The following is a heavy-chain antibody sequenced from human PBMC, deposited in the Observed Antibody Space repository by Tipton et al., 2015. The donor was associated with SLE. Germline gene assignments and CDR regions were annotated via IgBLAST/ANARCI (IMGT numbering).Heavy chain of an antibody. CDR2: IYHRGST. D-gene: IGHD3-22*01. J-gene: IGHJ2*01. Sequence: GLVKPSETLSLTCAVSGYSISSGYYWGWIRQPPGKGLEWIGSIYHRGSTYYNPSLKSRVTISVDTSKNQFSLKLCSVTAADTAVYYCASAVVVNNDWYFDLWGRGTLVTVSS. CDR3: ASAVVVNNDWYFDL. V-gene: IGHV4-38-2*01. CDR1: GYSISSGYY.